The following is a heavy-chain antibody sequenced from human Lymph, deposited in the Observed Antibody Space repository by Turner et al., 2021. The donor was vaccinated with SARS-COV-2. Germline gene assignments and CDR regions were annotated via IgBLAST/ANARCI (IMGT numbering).Heavy chain of an antibody. CDR1: GLTVSSNY. CDR3: ARDLDTAGGIDV. Sequence: EVQLVESGGGLVLTGGSPRPSCAASGLTVSSNYMSWVRPAPGKGMEWVSVIYGGGTTYYADSVKGRFTISRHNSKNTLYLQMNSLRAEDTAVYYCARDLDTAGGIDVWGQGTTVTVSS. D-gene: IGHD5-18*01. CDR2: IYGGGTT. V-gene: IGHV3-53*04. J-gene: IGHJ6*02.